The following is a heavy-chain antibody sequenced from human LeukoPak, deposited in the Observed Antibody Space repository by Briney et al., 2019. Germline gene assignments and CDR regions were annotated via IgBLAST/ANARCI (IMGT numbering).Heavy chain of an antibody. CDR3: ARDIDGYAGHNWFDP. Sequence: QSGGSLRLSCAASGFTFTTYWMSWVRQAPGKGLEWVANIKQDGTEKYYVDSVKGRFTISRDNAKNSLYLQMNSLRAEDTAVYYCARDIDGYAGHNWFDPWGQGTLVTVSS. J-gene: IGHJ5*02. D-gene: IGHD5-24*01. V-gene: IGHV3-7*01. CDR1: GFTFTTYW. CDR2: IKQDGTEK.